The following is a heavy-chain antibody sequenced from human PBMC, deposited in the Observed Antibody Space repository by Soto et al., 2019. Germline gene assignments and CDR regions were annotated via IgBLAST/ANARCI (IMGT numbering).Heavy chain of an antibody. CDR3: ARGRVFDY. J-gene: IGHJ4*02. CDR2: IYYSGST. Sequence: PSETLSLTYTVSGGSISSGGYYWSWIRQHPGKGLEWIGYIYYSGSTYYNPSLKSRVTISVDTSKNQFPLKLSSVTAADTAVYYCARGRVFDYWGQGTLVTVSS. CDR1: GGSISSGGYY. V-gene: IGHV4-31*02.